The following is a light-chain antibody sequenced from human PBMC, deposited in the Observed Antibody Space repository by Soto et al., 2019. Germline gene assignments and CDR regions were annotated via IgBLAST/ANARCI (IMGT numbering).Light chain of an antibody. J-gene: IGKJ1*01. V-gene: IGKV3-20*01. CDR1: QTVSSSF. CDR2: GAS. Sequence: EIVLTQSPGTLSLSPGEGATLSCRASQTVSSSFLAWYQQKAGQAPRLLIYGASSRATGIPDRFSGSGSATDFTLTITRLEPEDFAVYYCQQYGSSPGTFGQGTKVEI. CDR3: QQYGSSPGT.